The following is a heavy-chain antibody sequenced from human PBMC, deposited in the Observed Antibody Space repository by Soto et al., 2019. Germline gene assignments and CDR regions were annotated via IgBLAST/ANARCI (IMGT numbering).Heavy chain of an antibody. D-gene: IGHD3-9*01. Sequence: QRPFCAVSGFKFSSQGLHWVWQAPGKGLEWVVVISYAGSIHYYADSVMGRFTIYRDNSKNTLYLQMNSLGTEDTALYYCAKDRQDYDILTGYYFYYCMDVYGQGTTVTV. J-gene: IGHJ6*02. CDR3: AKDRQDYDILTGYYFYYCMDV. V-gene: IGHV3-30*18. CDR2: ISYAGSIH. CDR1: GFKFSSQG.